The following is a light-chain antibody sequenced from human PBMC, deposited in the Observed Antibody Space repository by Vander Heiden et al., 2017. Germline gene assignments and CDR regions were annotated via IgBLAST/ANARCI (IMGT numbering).Light chain of an antibody. CDR3: SAWDDSLNGLV. CDR1: SSNIGSNN. V-gene: IGLV1-44*01. Sequence: QSVLTQPPSASGTPGQRVPIPCSGSSSNIGSNNVNWYQQLPGTAPKLLIYSNNQRPSGVPERFSGSKSGTSASLAISGLQAEDEADYYCSAWDDSLNGLVFGGGTKLTVL. J-gene: IGLJ2*01. CDR2: SNN.